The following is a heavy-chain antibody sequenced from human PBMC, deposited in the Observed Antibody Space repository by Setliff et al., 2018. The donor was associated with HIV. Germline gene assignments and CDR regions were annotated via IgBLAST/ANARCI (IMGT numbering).Heavy chain of an antibody. CDR1: GGTFTNSA. V-gene: IGHV1-69*11. CDR3: ARAAYGYDSSGYFFDY. D-gene: IGHD3-22*01. Sequence: GASVKVSCKASGGTFTNSAIGWVRQAPGRGLEWIGTIIPILDTTNYAQKFQDRVTITTDESTSTAYMELSSLRSEDTAVYYCARAAYGYDSSGYFFDYWGQGTLVTVSS. CDR2: IIPILDTT. J-gene: IGHJ4*02.